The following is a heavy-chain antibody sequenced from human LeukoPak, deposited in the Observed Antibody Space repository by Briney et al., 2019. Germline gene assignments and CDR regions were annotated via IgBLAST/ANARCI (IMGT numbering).Heavy chain of an antibody. CDR1: GGSFSGYY. J-gene: IGHJ5*02. V-gene: IGHV4-34*01. D-gene: IGHD3-10*01. CDR2: INHRGST. Sequence: SETLSLTCAVYGGSFSGYYWSWIRQPPGKGLEWIGEINHRGSTNYNPSLKSRVTISVDTSKNQFSLKLSSVTAADTAVYYCARRGITMVRGVILYNWFDPWGQGTLVTVSS. CDR3: ARRGITMVRGVILYNWFDP.